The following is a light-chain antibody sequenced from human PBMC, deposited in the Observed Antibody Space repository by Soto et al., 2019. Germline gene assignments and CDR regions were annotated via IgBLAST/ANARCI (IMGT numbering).Light chain of an antibody. J-gene: IGKJ1*01. CDR3: QQYYSTLTWT. Sequence: DIVLTQSPDSLAVSLGERATINCKSSQSVLYSSNNKNYLAWYQQKPGQPPKLLIYWASTRESGVPDRFSGSGSGKDFTLPISSLQAEDVAVYYCQQYYSTLTWTFGQGTKVEIK. CDR1: QSVLYSSNNKNY. CDR2: WAS. V-gene: IGKV4-1*01.